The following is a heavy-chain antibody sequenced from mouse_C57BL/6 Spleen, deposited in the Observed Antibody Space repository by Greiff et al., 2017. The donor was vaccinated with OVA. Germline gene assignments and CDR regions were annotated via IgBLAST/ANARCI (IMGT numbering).Heavy chain of an antibody. V-gene: IGHV3-6*01. J-gene: IGHJ3*01. CDR1: GYSITSGYY. CDR2: ISYDGSN. Sequence: EVKLVESGPGLVKPSQSLSLTCSVPGYSITSGYYWNWIRQFPGNKLEWMGYISYDGSNNYNPSLKNRISITRDTSKNQFFLKLNSVTTEDTATYYCARIYYDYDDAWFAYWGQGTLVTVSA. CDR3: ARIYYDYDDAWFAY. D-gene: IGHD2-4*01.